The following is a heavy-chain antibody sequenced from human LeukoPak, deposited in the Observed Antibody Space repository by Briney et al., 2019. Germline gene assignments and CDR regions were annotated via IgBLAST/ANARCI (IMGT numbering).Heavy chain of an antibody. CDR1: GFTFDDYA. V-gene: IGHV3-9*01. D-gene: IGHD5-18*01. CDR3: AREDTALVIAY. CDR2: ISWNSGSI. Sequence: GRSLRLSCAASGFTFDDYAMHWVRQAPGKGLEWVSGISWNSGSIGYADSVKGRFTISRDNSKNTLYLQMNSLRVEDTAVYYCAREDTALVIAYWGQGTLVTVSS. J-gene: IGHJ4*02.